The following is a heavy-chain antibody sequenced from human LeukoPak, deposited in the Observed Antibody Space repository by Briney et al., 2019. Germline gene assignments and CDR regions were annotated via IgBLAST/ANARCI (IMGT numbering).Heavy chain of an antibody. J-gene: IGHJ5*02. Sequence: ASETLSLTCAVYGGSFSGYYWSWIRQPPGKGLEWIGEINHRGSTNYNPSLKSRVTISVDTSKNQFSLKLSSVTAADTAVYYCARHRARGIRPFDPWGQGTLVTVSS. CDR3: ARHRARGIRPFDP. CDR2: INHRGST. V-gene: IGHV4-34*01. CDR1: GGSFSGYY.